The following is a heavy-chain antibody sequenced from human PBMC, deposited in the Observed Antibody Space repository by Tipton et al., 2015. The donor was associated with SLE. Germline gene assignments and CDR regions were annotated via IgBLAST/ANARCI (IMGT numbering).Heavy chain of an antibody. J-gene: IGHJ4*02. D-gene: IGHD2-15*01. CDR2: MYYSGST. V-gene: IGHV4-39*01. CDR1: GGSITSGSYY. Sequence: TLSLTCTVSGGSITSGSYYWGWIRQPPGKGLEWIGSMYYSGSTHQNPSLKSRVTISIDTSKTQLSLKLSSVTAADTAVYYCARLPDPYCSGDRCIDYWGQGTLVTVSS. CDR3: ARLPDPYCSGDRCIDY.